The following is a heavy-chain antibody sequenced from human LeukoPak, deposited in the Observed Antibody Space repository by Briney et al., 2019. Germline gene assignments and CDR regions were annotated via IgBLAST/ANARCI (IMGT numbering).Heavy chain of an antibody. J-gene: IGHJ3*01. Sequence: GGSLRLSCAASGFTFTNYAMTWVREAPGKGLEWVSVIGASGADTYYSDSVKGRFTVSRDNSQNTLFLHMSSLRAEDTAVYFCARRPRDTSGYYLGAFHDWGQGTTVTVSS. CDR1: GFTFTNYA. CDR2: IGASGADT. D-gene: IGHD3-22*01. CDR3: ARRPRDTSGYYLGAFHD. V-gene: IGHV3-23*01.